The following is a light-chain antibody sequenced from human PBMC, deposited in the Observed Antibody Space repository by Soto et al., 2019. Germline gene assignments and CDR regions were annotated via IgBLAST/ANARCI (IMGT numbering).Light chain of an antibody. CDR3: QQYGSSPRT. J-gene: IGKJ1*01. Sequence: EVVMTQSPAILSVSPGERATLSFRASQSVGINVAWYQQKPGQAPRLLIYAASTRAAAVPDRFTGSGSGTDFTLTISRLEPEDFAVYYCQQYGSSPRTFGQGTKVDI. CDR1: QSVGIN. V-gene: IGKV3-20*01. CDR2: AAS.